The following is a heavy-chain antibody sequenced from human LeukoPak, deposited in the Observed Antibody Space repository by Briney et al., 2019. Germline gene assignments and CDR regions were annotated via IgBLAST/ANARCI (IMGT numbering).Heavy chain of an antibody. CDR3: ARVYYYDSSGYPNWFDP. V-gene: IGHV1-69*04. J-gene: IGHJ5*02. D-gene: IGHD3-22*01. CDR2: IIPILGIA. Sequence: ASVKVSCKASGGTFSIYAISWVRQAPGQGLEWMGRIIPILGIANYAQKFQGRVTITADKSTSTAYMELSSLRSEDTAVYYCARVYYYDSSGYPNWFDPWGQGTLVTVSS. CDR1: GGTFSIYA.